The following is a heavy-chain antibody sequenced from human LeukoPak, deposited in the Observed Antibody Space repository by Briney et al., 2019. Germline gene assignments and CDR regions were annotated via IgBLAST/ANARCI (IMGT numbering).Heavy chain of an antibody. CDR1: GFTFSSYG. Sequence: GRSLRLSCAASGFTFSSYGMHWVRQAPGKGLEWVAVISYDGSNKYYADSVKGRFTISRDNSKNTLYLQMNSLRAEDTAVYYCAKDIRRSQLERLGDYWGQGTLVTVSS. V-gene: IGHV3-30*18. D-gene: IGHD1-1*01. CDR2: ISYDGSNK. CDR3: AKDIRRSQLERLGDY. J-gene: IGHJ4*02.